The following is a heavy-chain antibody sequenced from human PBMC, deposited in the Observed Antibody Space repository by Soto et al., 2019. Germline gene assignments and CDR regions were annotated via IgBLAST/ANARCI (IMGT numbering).Heavy chain of an antibody. CDR2: IYYSGST. Sequence: SQTLSLTCTVFGGSASSGSYYWSWIRQPPGKGLEWIGHIYYSGSTNYNPSLKSRVPISVDTSKNKFSLKLRSVTAPATAVYYCARDIVACQPQDSYYGMDVWGQGTTVTVYS. V-gene: IGHV4-61*01. D-gene: IGHD6-6*01. J-gene: IGHJ6*02. CDR3: ARDIVACQPQDSYYGMDV. CDR1: GGSASSGSYY.